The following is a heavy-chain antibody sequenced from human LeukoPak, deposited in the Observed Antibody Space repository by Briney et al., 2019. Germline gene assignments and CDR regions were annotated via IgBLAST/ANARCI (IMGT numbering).Heavy chain of an antibody. Sequence: GGSLRLSCAASGFTFSSYAMSWVRQAPGKGLEWVSAISGSGGSTYYADSVKVRFTISRDNSKNTLYLQMNSLRAEDTAVYYCAKNGVGATWGNYFDYWGQGTLVTVSS. D-gene: IGHD1-26*01. CDR1: GFTFSSYA. J-gene: IGHJ4*02. V-gene: IGHV3-23*01. CDR3: AKNGVGATWGNYFDY. CDR2: ISGSGGST.